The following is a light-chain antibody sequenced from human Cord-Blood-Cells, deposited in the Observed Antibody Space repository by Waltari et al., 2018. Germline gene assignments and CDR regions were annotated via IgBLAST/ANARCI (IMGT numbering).Light chain of an antibody. CDR2: GAA. Sequence: EIVLTQSPGTLSLSPGERATLSCRASQSVSSSYLAWYQQKPGQAPRRLIYGAASRATGIPERFSGSGSGTDFTLTISRLEPEDFAVYYCQQYGSSPPYSFGQGTKLEIK. J-gene: IGKJ2*03. CDR1: QSVSSSY. V-gene: IGKV3-20*01. CDR3: QQYGSSPPYS.